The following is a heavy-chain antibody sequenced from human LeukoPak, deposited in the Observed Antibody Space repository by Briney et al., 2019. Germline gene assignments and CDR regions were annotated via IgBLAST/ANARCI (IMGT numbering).Heavy chain of an antibody. V-gene: IGHV3-7*05. CDR3: ARASAATHFAMDV. J-gene: IGHJ6*02. Sequence: GGSLRLSCAASGFTFSSFWMSWVRQAPGKGLEWVANIKQDGSEKYYVDSVKGRFTISRDDAKNSLSLQMNSLRAEDTAVYYCARASAATHFAMDVWGQGTTVTVSS. CDR2: IKQDGSEK. CDR1: GFTFSSFW. D-gene: IGHD6-13*01.